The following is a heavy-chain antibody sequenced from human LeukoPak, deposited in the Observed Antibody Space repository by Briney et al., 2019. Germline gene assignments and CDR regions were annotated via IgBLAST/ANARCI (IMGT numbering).Heavy chain of an antibody. J-gene: IGHJ4*02. Sequence: SETLSLTCTVSGGSISSSAYHWGWIRQPPGKGLEWIGSIHYSGSTYYNPSLKSRVTISVDTSKNQFSLKLSSVTAADTAVYYCARGGGDCSSTSCYKTFDYWGQGTLVTVSS. CDR1: GGSISSSAYH. CDR2: IHYSGST. CDR3: ARGGGDCSSTSCYKTFDY. V-gene: IGHV4-39*07. D-gene: IGHD2-2*02.